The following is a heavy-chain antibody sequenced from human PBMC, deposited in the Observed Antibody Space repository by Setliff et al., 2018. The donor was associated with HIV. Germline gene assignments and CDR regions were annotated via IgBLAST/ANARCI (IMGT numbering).Heavy chain of an antibody. J-gene: IGHJ4*02. D-gene: IGHD3-3*01. CDR2: ISFSGTT. Sequence: PSETLSLTCAVYGGPLSGYFWSWSRQSPGKGMEWIGEISFSGTTNYNPSLKSRVTISIDTSKDWFSLQLTSVTRADTATYYCVRGGGEHYDFLSGHCTPWCDFWGQGTLVTVS. V-gene: IGHV4-34*01. CDR1: GGPLSGYF. CDR3: VRGGGEHYDFLSGHCTPWCDF.